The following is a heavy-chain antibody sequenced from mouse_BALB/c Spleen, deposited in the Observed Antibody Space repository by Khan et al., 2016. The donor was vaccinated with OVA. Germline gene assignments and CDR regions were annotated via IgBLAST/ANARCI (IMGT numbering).Heavy chain of an antibody. CDR2: INPSNGRT. V-gene: IGHV1S81*02. J-gene: IGHJ2*01. CDR1: GYTLTSYW. CDR3: ARLRSNFDY. D-gene: IGHD1-1*01. Sequence: QVQLQQPGAELVNPGASVNLSCKASGYTLTSYWMHWVKQRPGHGLEWIGEINPSNGRTNYNEKFKSKATLTVDTSSSTAYMQLSSPTSEDSAVYYCARLRSNFDYWGQGTTLTVSS.